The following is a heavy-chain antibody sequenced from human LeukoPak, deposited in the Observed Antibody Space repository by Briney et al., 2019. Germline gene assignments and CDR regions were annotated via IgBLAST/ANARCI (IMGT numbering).Heavy chain of an antibody. CDR1: GFTVSINY. J-gene: IGHJ4*02. V-gene: IGHV3-53*01. CDR3: AREKQWEFDY. Sequence: GGSLRLSCAASGFTVSINYMSWVRQAPGKGLEWVSVINSGGSTYYADSVKGRFTTSRDNSKNTLYLQMNSLRAEDTAVYYCAREKQWEFDYWGQGTLVTVSS. D-gene: IGHD1-26*01. CDR2: INSGGST.